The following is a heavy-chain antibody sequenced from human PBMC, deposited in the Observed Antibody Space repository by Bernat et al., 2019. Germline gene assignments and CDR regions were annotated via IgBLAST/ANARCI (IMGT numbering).Heavy chain of an antibody. CDR1: GFTFSKTW. V-gene: IGHV3-15*01. CDR2: IKSETDGGTS. D-gene: IGHD4-11*01. Sequence: EAQLVESGGGLVEPGGSLRLSCAASGFTFSKTWMNWVRQAPGKGLEWVGRIKSETDGGTSEYAAPVEDRFTISRDDSRNTLYLQMNSLKTEDTAVYYCTTPLFKTTNYWGQGTLVTVSS. CDR3: TTPLFKTTNY. J-gene: IGHJ4*02.